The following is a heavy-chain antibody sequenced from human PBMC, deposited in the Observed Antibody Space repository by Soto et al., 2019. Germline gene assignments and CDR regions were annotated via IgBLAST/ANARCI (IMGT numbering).Heavy chain of an antibody. J-gene: IGHJ4*02. CDR3: AKGRRITMIVVVPYYFDY. Sequence: GGSLRLSCAASGFTFSSYAMSWVRQAPGKGLEWVSAISGSGGSTYYADSVKGRFTISRDNSKNTLYLQMNSLRAEDTAVYYCAKGRRITMIVVVPYYFDYWGQGTLVTVSS. V-gene: IGHV3-23*01. D-gene: IGHD3-22*01. CDR2: ISGSGGST. CDR1: GFTFSSYA.